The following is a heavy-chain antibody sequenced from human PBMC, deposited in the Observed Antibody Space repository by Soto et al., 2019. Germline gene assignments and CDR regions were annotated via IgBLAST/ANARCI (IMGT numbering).Heavy chain of an antibody. D-gene: IGHD2-8*01. J-gene: IGHJ2*01. V-gene: IGHV3-72*01. CDR1: GFTFSSYP. CDR3: ARGYCSNGVCYRYIDL. CDR2: TRNKANSYTT. Sequence: GGSLRLSCAASGFTFSSYPTTWVRQAPGKGLEWVGRTRNKANSYTTEYAASVKGRFTISRDDSKNSLYLQMNSLKTEDTAVYYCARGYCSNGVCYRYIDLWGRGTLVTVSS.